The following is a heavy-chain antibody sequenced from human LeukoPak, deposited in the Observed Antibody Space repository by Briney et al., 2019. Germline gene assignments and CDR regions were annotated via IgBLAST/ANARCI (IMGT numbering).Heavy chain of an antibody. D-gene: IGHD6-13*01. CDR3: ARDRGSSWFADY. J-gene: IGHJ4*02. Sequence: ASVKVSCKASRYIFTSYYIHWVRQAPGQGLEWMGWINPNNGGTKYAQKFHGRVTMTSDTSISTAHMELSRLRSDDTAMYYCARDRGSSWFADYWGQGTLVTVSS. CDR2: INPNNGGT. V-gene: IGHV1-2*02. CDR1: RYIFTSYY.